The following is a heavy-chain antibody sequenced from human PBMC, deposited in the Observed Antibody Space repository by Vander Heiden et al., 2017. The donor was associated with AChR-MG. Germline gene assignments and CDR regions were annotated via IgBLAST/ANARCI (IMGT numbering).Heavy chain of an antibody. Sequence: EVQLVESGGGQVKPGGSLRLSCAGAGFTFSDYGVNWVRQAQGRGLEWVSSISSGGTYIYYADSVKGRFPVSRDDAENSLYLQINSLRAEDTAVYYCALSVGHCTDGFCYAGPLWYFYYYMDVWGRGTPVTVSS. CDR2: ISSGGTYI. V-gene: IGHV3-21*04. J-gene: IGHJ6*03. CDR3: ALSVGHCTDGFCYAGPLWYFYYYMDV. CDR1: GFTFSDYG. D-gene: IGHD2-8*01.